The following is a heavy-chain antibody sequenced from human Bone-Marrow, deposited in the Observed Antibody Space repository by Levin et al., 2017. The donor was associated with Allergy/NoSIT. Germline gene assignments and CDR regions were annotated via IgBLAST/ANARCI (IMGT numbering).Heavy chain of an antibody. V-gene: IGHV3-23*01. Sequence: GGSLRLSCTASGFTFTPYAMSWVRQAPGKGLEWVSGISGSGGSTYYADSVKGRFALSRDNSKNMLYLQMNSLRAEDTAVYYCAKGKEQWLLLDPQFDSWGQGTLVTVSS. CDR2: ISGSGGST. J-gene: IGHJ4*02. CDR3: AKGKEQWLLLDPQFDS. D-gene: IGHD6-19*01. CDR1: GFTFTPYA.